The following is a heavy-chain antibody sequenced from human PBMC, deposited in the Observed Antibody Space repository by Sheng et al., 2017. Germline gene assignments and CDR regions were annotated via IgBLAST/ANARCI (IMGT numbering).Heavy chain of an antibody. Sequence: EVQLMESGGGLVQPWGVPVRVSCAASGFTFSSYAMSWVRQAPGKGLEWVSAITSSGDYTYYAGSLKGRITISRDNSKNTLSLQLNSLRAEDTAVYFCARDQEPHSGRWSGPYYYAMDVWGQGTTVTVSS. V-gene: IGHV3-23*01. D-gene: IGHD6-25*01. J-gene: IGHJ6*02. CDR2: ITSSGDYT. CDR3: ARDQEPHSGRWSGPYYYAMDV. CDR1: GFTFSSYA.